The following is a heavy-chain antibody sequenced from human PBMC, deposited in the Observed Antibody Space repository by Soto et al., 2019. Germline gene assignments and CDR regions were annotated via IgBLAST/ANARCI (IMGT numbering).Heavy chain of an antibody. CDR3: AHKRDVSRGFKY. J-gene: IGHJ4*02. CDR2: IYWDDDQ. D-gene: IGHD3-10*01. Sequence: QITLKESGPTLVKPPQPLTLTCTFSGFSLSINGVAVGWIRQPPGQALEWLALIYWDDDQRYNPSLKNRLTLTRDTSRNPVVLTMTNMDPVDTATYYCAHKRDVSRGFKYWGQGTLVTVSS. CDR1: GFSLSINGVA. V-gene: IGHV2-5*02.